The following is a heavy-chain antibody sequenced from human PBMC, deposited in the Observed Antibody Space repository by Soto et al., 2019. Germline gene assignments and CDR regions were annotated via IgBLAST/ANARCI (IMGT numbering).Heavy chain of an antibody. D-gene: IGHD2-21*01. Sequence: PGGSLRLSCAASGFTFSSYAMIWVRQAPGKGLEWVSAFSGSGSGTYYADSVKGRFTISRDNSKNTLYLQMNSLRADDTAVYYCARDCSSNRCDTWGRGTLVTVS. CDR1: GFTFSSYA. J-gene: IGHJ5*02. CDR2: FSGSGSGT. CDR3: ARDCSSNRCDT. V-gene: IGHV3-23*01.